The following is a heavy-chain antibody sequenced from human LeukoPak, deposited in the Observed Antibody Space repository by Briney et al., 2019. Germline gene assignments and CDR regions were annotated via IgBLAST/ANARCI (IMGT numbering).Heavy chain of an antibody. D-gene: IGHD6-13*01. V-gene: IGHV1-18*01. CDR3: ARGTAAAAWDYMDV. CDR2: ISAYNGNT. CDR1: GYTFTSYG. J-gene: IGHJ6*03. Sequence: ASVNVSCKASGYTFTSYGISWVRQAPGQGLEWMGWISAYNGNTNYAQKLQGRVTMTTDTSTSTAYMELRSLRSDDTAVYYCARGTAAAAWDYMDVWGKGTTVTVSS.